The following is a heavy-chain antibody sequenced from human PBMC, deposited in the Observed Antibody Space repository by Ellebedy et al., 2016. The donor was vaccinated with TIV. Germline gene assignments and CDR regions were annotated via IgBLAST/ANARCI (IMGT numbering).Heavy chain of an antibody. D-gene: IGHD2-2*01. Sequence: AASVTVSCKASGYTFTNYGISWARQAPGQGLEWMGWITPYNGNTNYAQNLQGRVTLTTDTPTSTAYMELRSLTSDDTAMYYCARVSDSSISCHQIDPWGLGTLVTVSS. J-gene: IGHJ5*02. CDR3: ARVSDSSISCHQIDP. CDR2: ITPYNGNT. CDR1: GYTFTNYG. V-gene: IGHV1-18*04.